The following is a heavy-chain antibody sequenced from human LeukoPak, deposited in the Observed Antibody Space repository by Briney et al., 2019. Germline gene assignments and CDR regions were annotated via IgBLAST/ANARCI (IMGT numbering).Heavy chain of an antibody. Sequence: ASVKVSCKASGYTFTGYYMHWVRQAPGQGLEWMGWINPNSGGTNYAQKLQGWVTMTRDTSISTAYMELSRLRSDDTAVYYCARPSALGNDAFDIWGQGTMVTVSS. CDR3: ARPSALGNDAFDI. D-gene: IGHD7-27*01. CDR1: GYTFTGYY. CDR2: INPNSGGT. V-gene: IGHV1-2*04. J-gene: IGHJ3*02.